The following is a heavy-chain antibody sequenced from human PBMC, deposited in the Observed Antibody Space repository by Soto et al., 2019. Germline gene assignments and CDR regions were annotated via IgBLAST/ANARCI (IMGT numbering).Heavy chain of an antibody. CDR3: ARDTAPRKEIVLREGWFDP. J-gene: IGHJ5*02. CDR2: INPNSGGT. D-gene: IGHD2-15*01. CDR1: QYHFTDYY. Sequence: QVQLVQSGAEVKKPGASVKVSCKASQYHFTDYYMHWVRQAPGQGLEWMGWINPNSGGTKCAQKFQGWVTMTRDTSISTAYMELRRLRSDDTAVYCCARDTAPRKEIVLREGWFDPWGQGTLVTVSS. V-gene: IGHV1-2*04.